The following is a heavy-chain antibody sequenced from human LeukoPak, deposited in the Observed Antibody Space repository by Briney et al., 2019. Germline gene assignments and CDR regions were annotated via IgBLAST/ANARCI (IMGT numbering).Heavy chain of an antibody. CDR1: GYSLTNYV. D-gene: IGHD3-3*01. J-gene: IGHJ4*02. CDR2: ISSYNGNT. Sequence: GASVTVSCKASGYSLTNYVISWVRQAPGQGLEWIGWISSYNGNTNYVHRVQGRLTMATDTSTNTAYMELTSLRSDDTAVYYFARISWPLLFLESAGHFWDQGTLVRVPS. V-gene: IGHV1-18*01. CDR3: ARISWPLLFLESAGHF.